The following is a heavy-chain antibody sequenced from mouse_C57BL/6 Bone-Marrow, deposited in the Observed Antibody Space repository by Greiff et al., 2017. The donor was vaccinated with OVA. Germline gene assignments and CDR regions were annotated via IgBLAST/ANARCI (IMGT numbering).Heavy chain of an antibody. CDR1: GYTFTSYW. V-gene: IGHV1-55*01. CDR3: ARRYYGSSWYFDV. Sequence: QVQLQQPGAELVKPGASVKMSCKASGYTFTSYWITWVKQRPGQGLEWIGDIYPGSGSTNYNEKFKSKATLTVDTSSSTDYMHLSSLTSEDSAVYYCARRYYGSSWYFDVWGTGTTVTVSS. CDR2: IYPGSGST. D-gene: IGHD1-1*01. J-gene: IGHJ1*03.